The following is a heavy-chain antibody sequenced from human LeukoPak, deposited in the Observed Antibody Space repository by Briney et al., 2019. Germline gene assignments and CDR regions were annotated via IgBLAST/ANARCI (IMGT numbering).Heavy chain of an antibody. CDR3: ARLITSEAGRGMDV. V-gene: IGHV3-7*01. Sequence: PGGSLRLSCAASGFTFSSYWMSWVRQAPGKGLEWGAHTKHDGSEKYYVDSVKGRFTISRDNAQNSLYLQMSSLRVEDTALYYCARLITSEAGRGMDVWGQGTTVTVSS. D-gene: IGHD1-14*01. CDR1: GFTFSSYW. J-gene: IGHJ6*02. CDR2: TKHDGSEK.